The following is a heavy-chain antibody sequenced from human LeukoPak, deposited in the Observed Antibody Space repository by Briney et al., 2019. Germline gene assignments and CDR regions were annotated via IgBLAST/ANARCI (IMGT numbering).Heavy chain of an antibody. J-gene: IGHJ4*02. CDR2: ISDDGTNK. D-gene: IGHD1/OR15-1a*01. Sequence: QPGGSLTLSCAASGFTFSDYAMHWVRQAPGKGLEWVVLISDDGTNKYYTESVRGRFTISRDNSQNTLYLYMNSLTGADTSVYYCTLTTIGVVNYFEYWGQGTRVTVSS. V-gene: IGHV3-30*04. CDR1: GFTFSDYA. CDR3: TLTTIGVVNYFEY.